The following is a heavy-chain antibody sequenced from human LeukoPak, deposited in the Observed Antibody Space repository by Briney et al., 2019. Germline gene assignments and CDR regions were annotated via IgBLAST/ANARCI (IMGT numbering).Heavy chain of an antibody. CDR2: ISSSSSYI. CDR1: GFTFSSYS. J-gene: IGHJ4*02. Sequence: PGGSLRLSCAASGFTFSSYSMNWVRQAPGKGLEWVSSISSSSSYIYYADSVKGRFTISRDNAKNSLYLQMNSLRAEDTAVYYCARDPPGVMLRGVYDYWGQGTLVTVSS. D-gene: IGHD3-10*01. V-gene: IGHV3-21*01. CDR3: ARDPPGVMLRGVYDY.